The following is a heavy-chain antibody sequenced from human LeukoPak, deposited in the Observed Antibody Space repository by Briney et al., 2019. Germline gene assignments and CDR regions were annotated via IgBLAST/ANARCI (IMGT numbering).Heavy chain of an antibody. V-gene: IGHV1-2*06. J-gene: IGHJ5*02. D-gene: IGHD1-14*01. CDR3: ARMSSPLQYNWFDP. Sequence: ASVTVSCTASGYTFTGYYVHWVRQAPGQGLEWMGRINPNSGDTNYAQKFQGRVTVTRDTSISTVYMELTRLRSDDTAVYYCARMSSPLQYNWFDPWGQGTLVTVSS. CDR1: GYTFTGYY. CDR2: INPNSGDT.